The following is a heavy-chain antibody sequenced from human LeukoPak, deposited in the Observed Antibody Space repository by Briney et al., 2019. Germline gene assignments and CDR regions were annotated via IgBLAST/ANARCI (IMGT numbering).Heavy chain of an antibody. Sequence: GASVKVSCKASGYTFTSYGISWVRQAPGQGLEWMGRIIPILGIANYAQKFQGRVTITADKSTSTAYMELSSLRSEDTAVYYCARPADSSGWYGGDYWGQGTLVTVSS. CDR2: IIPILGIA. V-gene: IGHV1-69*04. CDR1: GYTFTSYG. J-gene: IGHJ4*02. CDR3: ARPADSSGWYGGDY. D-gene: IGHD6-19*01.